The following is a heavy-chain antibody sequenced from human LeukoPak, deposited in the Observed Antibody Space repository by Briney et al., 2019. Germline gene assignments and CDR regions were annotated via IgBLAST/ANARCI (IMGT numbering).Heavy chain of an antibody. CDR3: ARDSRDIVGIV. V-gene: IGHV4-34*01. Sequence: SETLSLTCGVHGGSFSNYDWNWIRQPPGKGLEWIGEINHSGSTSYNPSLKSRVTISVDTSKNQFSLKLSSVTAADTAVYYCARDSRDIVGIVWGQGTLVTVSS. CDR2: INHSGST. D-gene: IGHD5-12*01. CDR1: GGSFSNYD. J-gene: IGHJ4*02.